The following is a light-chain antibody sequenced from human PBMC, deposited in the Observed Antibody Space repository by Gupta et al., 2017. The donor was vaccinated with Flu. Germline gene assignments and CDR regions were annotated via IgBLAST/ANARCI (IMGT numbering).Light chain of an antibody. Sequence: VTSACIGGRVKIGAGLDVNWYQQLPGRAPTLRIYANTNRPSGVSDRCSGSKSGTSASLAITGRQAEDEADYYCQSYDNTLREVVFGGVTKLTV. CDR3: QSYDNTLREVV. V-gene: IGLV1-40*01. CDR1: RVKIGAGLD. J-gene: IGLJ2*01. CDR2: ANT.